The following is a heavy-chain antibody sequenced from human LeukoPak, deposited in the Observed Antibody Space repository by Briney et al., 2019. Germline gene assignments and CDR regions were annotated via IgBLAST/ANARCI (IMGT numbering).Heavy chain of an antibody. CDR2: IYTSGST. J-gene: IGHJ6*02. CDR3: SRAAAADYYYYYGMDV. CDR1: GGSISSGSYY. V-gene: IGHV4-61*02. D-gene: IGHD6-13*01. Sequence: TLSLTCTVSGGSISSGSYYWSCIRQPAGKGLEWIGRIYTSGSTNYNPSLKSRVTISVDTSKNQFSLKLSSVTAADTAVYYCSRAAAADYYYYYGMDVWGQGTTVTVSS.